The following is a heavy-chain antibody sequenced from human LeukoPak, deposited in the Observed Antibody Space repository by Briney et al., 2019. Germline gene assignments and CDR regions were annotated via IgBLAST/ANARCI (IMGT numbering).Heavy chain of an antibody. D-gene: IGHD5-18*01. Sequence: GGSLRLSCAASGFTFTNYAISGVREAPEKGLEWVSGISGSGASTYYADSVKGRFTISRDNSKNTLYLQMNSLRVEDTALYYCAKDGRGGYSYGSYFDSWGQGTLVTVSS. J-gene: IGHJ4*02. CDR3: AKDGRGGYSYGSYFDS. CDR2: ISGSGAST. CDR1: GFTFTNYA. V-gene: IGHV3-23*01.